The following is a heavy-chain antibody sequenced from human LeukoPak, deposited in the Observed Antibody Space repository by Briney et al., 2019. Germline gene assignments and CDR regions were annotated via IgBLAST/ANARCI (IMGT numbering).Heavy chain of an antibody. V-gene: IGHV3-53*01. CDR1: GFTVSGKY. D-gene: IGHD3-16*02. CDR2: IYSGATT. J-gene: IGHJ4*02. CDR3: ASPAVWGELSLRY. Sequence: GGSLRLSCAGSGFTVSGKYMSWVRQTPGKGLEWVSLIYSGATTHYADSVKGRFTISRDNSKNTVYLQMNSLRAEDTAVYYCASPAVWGELSLRYWGQGTLVTVSS.